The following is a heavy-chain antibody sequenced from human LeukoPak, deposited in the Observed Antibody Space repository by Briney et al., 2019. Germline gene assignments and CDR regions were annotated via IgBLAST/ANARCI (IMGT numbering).Heavy chain of an antibody. Sequence: PSETLSLTCTVSGGSISSYYWSWIRQPPGKGLEWIGYIYYSGSTDYNPSLTSRVTISVDTSKKSFSLKLSSVTAADTAVYYCARLVKYYYDSSGSYYFDDWGQGTLVTVSS. V-gene: IGHV4-59*08. CDR1: GGSISSYY. J-gene: IGHJ4*02. CDR3: ARLVKYYYDSSGSYYFDD. CDR2: IYYSGST. D-gene: IGHD3-22*01.